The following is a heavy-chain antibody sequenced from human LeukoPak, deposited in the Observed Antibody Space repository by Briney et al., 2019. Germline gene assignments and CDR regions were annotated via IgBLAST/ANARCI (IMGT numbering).Heavy chain of an antibody. Sequence: PSETLSLTCAVYGGSFSGYYWSWIRQPPGKGLEWIGEINHSGSTNYNPSLKSRVTISVDTSKNQFSLKLSSVTAADTAVYYCARGLLNYYGGNSSFDYWGQGTLVTVSS. CDR3: ARGLLNYYGGNSSFDY. CDR1: GGSFSGYY. D-gene: IGHD4-23*01. CDR2: INHSGST. J-gene: IGHJ4*02. V-gene: IGHV4-34*01.